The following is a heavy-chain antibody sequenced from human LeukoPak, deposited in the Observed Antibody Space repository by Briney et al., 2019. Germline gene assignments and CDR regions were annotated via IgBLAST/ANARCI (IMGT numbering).Heavy chain of an antibody. D-gene: IGHD6-13*01. J-gene: IGHJ6*03. Sequence: SETLSLTCTVSGGSISSDSYYWGWLRQPPGKGLEWIGQIYYSGSTYYNPSLKSRVTISVDTSKNQFSLKLTSVTAADTAVYYCAREGIAAAGTEAFAYYYYMDVWGKGTTVTVSS. CDR2: IYYSGST. CDR3: AREGIAAAGTEAFAYYYYMDV. CDR1: GGSISSDSYY. V-gene: IGHV4-39*07.